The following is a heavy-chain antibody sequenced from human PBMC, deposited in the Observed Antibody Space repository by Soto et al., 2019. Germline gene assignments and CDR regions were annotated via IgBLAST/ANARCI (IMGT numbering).Heavy chain of an antibody. D-gene: IGHD6-19*01. CDR3: ATGRSDSGWYEEHF. CDR2: TYYRSKWYN. CDR1: GDSVSSNSAA. J-gene: IGHJ4*02. V-gene: IGHV6-1*01. Sequence: SQTLSLTCAISGDSVSSNSAAWNWIRQSPSRGLEWLGRTYYRSKWYNDHAVSVKSRITINPDTSKNQFSLKLTSMTAADTAVYYCATGRSDSGWYEEHFWGQGTLVTVSS.